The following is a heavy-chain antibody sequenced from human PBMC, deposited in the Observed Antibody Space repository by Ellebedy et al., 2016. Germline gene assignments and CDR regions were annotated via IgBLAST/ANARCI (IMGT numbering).Heavy chain of an antibody. J-gene: IGHJ6*02. CDR3: AKGGVGEIAVALVDGMDV. CDR1: GFTFSSYA. CDR2: ISGSGGST. D-gene: IGHD6-19*01. Sequence: GESLKISXAASGFTFSSYAMSWVRQAPGKGLEWVSAISGSGGSTYYADSVKGRFTISRDNSKNTLYLQMNSLRAEDTAVYYCAKGGVGEIAVALVDGMDVWGQGTTVTVSS. V-gene: IGHV3-23*01.